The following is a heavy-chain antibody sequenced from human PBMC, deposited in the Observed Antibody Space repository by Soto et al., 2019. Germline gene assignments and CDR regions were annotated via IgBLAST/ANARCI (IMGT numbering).Heavy chain of an antibody. CDR2: TYNSGST. CDR1: GGSIRTSY. CDR3: ARDAFDI. V-gene: IGHV4-59*01. Sequence: PSETLSLTCTVYGGSIRTSYWSWIRQPPGKGLEWIGYTYNSGSTNYNPSLKSRVTISVDMSKNQFSLHLSSVTAADSAVYYCARDAFDIWGQGTMVT. J-gene: IGHJ3*02.